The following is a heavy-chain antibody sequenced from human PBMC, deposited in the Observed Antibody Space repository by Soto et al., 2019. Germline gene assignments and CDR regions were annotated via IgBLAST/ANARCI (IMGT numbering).Heavy chain of an antibody. Sequence: EVQLVESGGGLVKPGGSLRLSCAASGFTFSSYSMNWVRQAPGKGLEWVSSISSSSSYIYYADSVKGRFTISRDNAKNSLYLQMNSLRAEDTAVYYCARDRLRGYSGYGPQFYYYYGMDVWGQGTTVTVSS. V-gene: IGHV3-21*01. CDR2: ISSSSSYI. D-gene: IGHD5-12*01. J-gene: IGHJ6*02. CDR3: ARDRLRGYSGYGPQFYYYYGMDV. CDR1: GFTFSSYS.